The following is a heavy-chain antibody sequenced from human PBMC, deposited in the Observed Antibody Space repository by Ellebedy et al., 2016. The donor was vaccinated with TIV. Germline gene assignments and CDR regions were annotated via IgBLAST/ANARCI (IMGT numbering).Heavy chain of an antibody. D-gene: IGHD2-2*01. CDR1: GGSISNSNW. Sequence: SETLSLXCAVSGGSISNSNWWSWVRQPPGKGLEWIGEIYHSGSTNSNPSLKSRVTISVDTSKNQFSLKLSSVTAADTAVYYCAHSFVSSTSWAGGMDVWGQGTTVTVSS. CDR3: AHSFVSSTSWAGGMDV. V-gene: IGHV4-4*02. CDR2: IYHSGST. J-gene: IGHJ6*02.